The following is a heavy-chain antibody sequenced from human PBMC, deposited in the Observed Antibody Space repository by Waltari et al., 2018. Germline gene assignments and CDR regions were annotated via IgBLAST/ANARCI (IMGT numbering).Heavy chain of an antibody. V-gene: IGHV3-7*03. Sequence: DVRLVESGGGLVQPGGSLRLSCEASGFIFSSHWMSWVRQAPGKGLEFVANIKQDGSETNHVDSVKGRFTISRDNSKNTLYLQMNNLRAEDTAVYYCAKEGSWYFDYWGQGTLVTVSS. D-gene: IGHD1-26*01. CDR2: IKQDGSET. J-gene: IGHJ4*02. CDR1: GFIFSSHW. CDR3: AKEGSWYFDY.